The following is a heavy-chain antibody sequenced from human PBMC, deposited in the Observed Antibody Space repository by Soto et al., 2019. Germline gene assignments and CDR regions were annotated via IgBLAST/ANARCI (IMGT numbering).Heavy chain of an antibody. CDR1: GFTFSIYS. CDR2: ISSSSSTI. Sequence: EVQLVESGGGLVQPGGSLRLSCAASGFTFSIYSMNWVRQAPGKGLEWVSYISSSSSTIYYADSVKGRFTISRDNAKNSLYLQMNSLRAEDTAVYYCARNTYGDFDYWGQGTLVTVSS. V-gene: IGHV3-48*01. CDR3: ARNTYGDFDY. J-gene: IGHJ4*02. D-gene: IGHD4-17*01.